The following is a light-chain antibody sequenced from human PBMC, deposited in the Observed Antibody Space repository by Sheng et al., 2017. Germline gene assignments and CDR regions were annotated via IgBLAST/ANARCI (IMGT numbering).Light chain of an antibody. CDR3: QKYNSAPYT. V-gene: IGKV1-27*01. J-gene: IGKJ2*01. CDR1: QGISNY. Sequence: DIQMTQSPSSLSASVGDRVTITCRASQGISNYLAWYQQKPGKVPKLLIYAASTLQSGVPSRFSGSGSGTDFTLTISSLQPEDVATYYCQKYNSAPYTLVRGTEAGDQT. CDR2: AAS.